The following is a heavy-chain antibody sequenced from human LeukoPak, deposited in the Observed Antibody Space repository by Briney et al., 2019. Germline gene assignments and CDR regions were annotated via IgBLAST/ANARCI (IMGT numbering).Heavy chain of an antibody. Sequence: SETLSLTCTVSGGSITNYYWTWIRQPPGKGLEWIGYIHYSGSTNYNPSLKSRVTTSVDTSKNQFSLQLSSVTAADTAVYYCARDWGVSARPGYMDVWGKGTTVTVSS. CDR1: GGSITNYY. J-gene: IGHJ6*03. V-gene: IGHV4-59*01. CDR3: ARDWGVSARPGYMDV. D-gene: IGHD6-6*01. CDR2: IHYSGST.